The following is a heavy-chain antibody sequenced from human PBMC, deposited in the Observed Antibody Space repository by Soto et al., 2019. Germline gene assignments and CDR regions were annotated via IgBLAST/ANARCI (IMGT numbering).Heavy chain of an antibody. J-gene: IGHJ6*02. CDR3: ARDRIVVVPAAILYYYYYGMDV. CDR2: TYYRSKWYN. D-gene: IGHD2-2*01. Sequence: SQTLSLTCAISGDSVSSNSAAWNWIRQSPSRGLEWLGRTYYRSKWYNDYAVSVKSRITINPDTYKKQFSLQLNSVTPEDTAVYYCARDRIVVVPAAILYYYYYGMDVWGQGTTVTVSS. V-gene: IGHV6-1*01. CDR1: GDSVSSNSAA.